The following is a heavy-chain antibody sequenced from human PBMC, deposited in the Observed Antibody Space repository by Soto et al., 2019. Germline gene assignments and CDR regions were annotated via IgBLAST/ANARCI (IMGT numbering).Heavy chain of an antibody. J-gene: IGHJ3*02. V-gene: IGHV1-8*01. CDR3: ARESAWDAFDI. CDR1: GYTFSSYD. Sequence: QVQLVQSGAEVKKPGASVKVSCKASGYTFSSYDINWVRQATGQGLEWMGWINPNSGNTGYAQKFQGRVTMTRNTSISTAYMERSSLSSEDTAVYYCARESAWDAFDIWGQGTMVTVSS. CDR2: INPNSGNT.